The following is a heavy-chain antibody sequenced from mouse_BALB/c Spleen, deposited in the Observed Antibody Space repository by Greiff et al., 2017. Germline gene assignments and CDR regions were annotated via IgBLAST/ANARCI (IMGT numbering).Heavy chain of an antibody. V-gene: IGHV14-3*02. J-gene: IGHJ3*01. CDR3: ADCYSSSSAWFAY. Sequence: VQLQQSGAELVKPGASVKLSCTASGFNIKDTYMHWVKQRPEQGLEWIGRIDPANGNTKYDPNFQGKATITADTSSNTAYLQLSSLTSEDTAVYYCADCYSSSSAWFAYWGQGTLVTVSA. CDR2: IDPANGNT. CDR1: GFNIKDTY. D-gene: IGHD1-1*01.